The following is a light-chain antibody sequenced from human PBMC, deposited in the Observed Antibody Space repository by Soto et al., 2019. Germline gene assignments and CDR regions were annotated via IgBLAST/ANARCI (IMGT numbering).Light chain of an antibody. J-gene: IGKJ1*01. CDR1: QSVSGNS. Sequence: ELVLTQSPGTLSLSPGERATLSFRASQSVSGNSLAWYRQKRGQAPRLLIYDVSTRATGIPDRFSGSGSGTDFTLTIGRLEPEDFALFFCQHYGGSLWTFGQGTRVEIK. CDR3: QHYGGSLWT. V-gene: IGKV3-20*01. CDR2: DVS.